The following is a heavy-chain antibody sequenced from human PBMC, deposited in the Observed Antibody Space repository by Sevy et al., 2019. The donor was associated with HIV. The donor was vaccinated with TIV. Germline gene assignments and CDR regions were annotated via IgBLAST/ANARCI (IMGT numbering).Heavy chain of an antibody. D-gene: IGHD3-3*01. Sequence: GGSLRLSCAASGFTFSSYSMNWVRQAPGKGLEWVSYISSSSSTIYYADSVKGRFTISRDNAKNSLYLQMNSLRDEDTDVSSCARDWSYYDFWSGYRTDAFDIWGQGTMVTVSS. CDR3: ARDWSYYDFWSGYRTDAFDI. V-gene: IGHV3-48*02. J-gene: IGHJ3*02. CDR2: ISSSSSTI. CDR1: GFTFSSYS.